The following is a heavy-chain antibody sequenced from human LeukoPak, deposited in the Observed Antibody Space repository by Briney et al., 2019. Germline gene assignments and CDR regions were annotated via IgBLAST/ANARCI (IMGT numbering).Heavy chain of an antibody. V-gene: IGHV3-30-3*01. Sequence: SCKASGYTFTGYYMHWVRQAPGKGLEWVAVISYDGSSKYYADSVKGRFTISRDNSKNTLYLQMNSLRAEDTAVYYCARGRVTTVTKGVLDYWGQGTLVTVSS. CDR1: GYTFTGYY. J-gene: IGHJ4*02. CDR2: ISYDGSSK. CDR3: ARGRVTTVTKGVLDY. D-gene: IGHD4-17*01.